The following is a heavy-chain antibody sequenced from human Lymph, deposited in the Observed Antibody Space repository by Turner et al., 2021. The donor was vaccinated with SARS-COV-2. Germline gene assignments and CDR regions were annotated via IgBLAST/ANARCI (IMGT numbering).Heavy chain of an antibody. Sequence: QVQLVQSGAEVKKPGASVTVSCKASGYTFTSYGISWERQAPGQGLEWMGWISAYNGNTNYAQKLQGRVTMTTDTSTSTAYMELRSLRSDDTAVYYCARITVIYDFWSGYYKYYYVMDVWGQGTTVTVSS. V-gene: IGHV1-18*04. D-gene: IGHD3-3*01. CDR2: ISAYNGNT. CDR1: GYTFTSYG. J-gene: IGHJ6*02. CDR3: ARITVIYDFWSGYYKYYYVMDV.